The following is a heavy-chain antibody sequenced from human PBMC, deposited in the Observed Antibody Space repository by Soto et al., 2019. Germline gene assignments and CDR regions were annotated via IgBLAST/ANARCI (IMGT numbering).Heavy chain of an antibody. D-gene: IGHD2-2*02. CDR1: GFTFSSYA. CDR3: AKGVSQYTPLALFDY. CDR2: ISGSDGRT. V-gene: IGHV3-23*01. Sequence: EVQLLESGGGLVRPGGSLRLTCAASGFTFSSYAMSWVRQAPGKGLEWVPTISGSDGRTYSTDSVKGRFTISSDKSRNTAYLQMNSLRVENTAVYYCAKGVSQYTPLALFDYWGRGTLVTVSS. J-gene: IGHJ4*02.